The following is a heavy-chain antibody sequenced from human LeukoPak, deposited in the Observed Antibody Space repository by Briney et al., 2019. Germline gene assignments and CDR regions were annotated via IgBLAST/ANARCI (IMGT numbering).Heavy chain of an antibody. Sequence: SETLSLTCTVSGGSISSSSYCWGWIRQPPGKGLEWIGSIYYSGSTYYNPSLKSRVTISVDTSKNQFSLKLSSVTAADTAVYYCAREEKELVYYFDYWGQGTLVTVSS. J-gene: IGHJ4*02. CDR3: AREEKELVYYFDY. V-gene: IGHV4-39*02. CDR2: IYYSGST. D-gene: IGHD2-8*02. CDR1: GGSISSSSYC.